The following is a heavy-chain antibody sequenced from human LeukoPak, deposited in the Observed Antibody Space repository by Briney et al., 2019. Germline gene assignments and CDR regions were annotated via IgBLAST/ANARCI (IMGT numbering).Heavy chain of an antibody. CDR1: GFSFSSYI. J-gene: IGHJ4*02. D-gene: IGHD2-2*01. CDR2: ISSSSSTI. CDR3: AKDGRRYCSSISCYAFDY. V-gene: IGHV3-48*04. Sequence: GGSLRLSCAASGFSFSSYIMNWVRQAPGKGLEWVSHISSSSSTIYYADSVKGRFTISRDNAKNSLYLQMNSLRAEDTALYYCAKDGRRYCSSISCYAFDYWGQGTLVTVSS.